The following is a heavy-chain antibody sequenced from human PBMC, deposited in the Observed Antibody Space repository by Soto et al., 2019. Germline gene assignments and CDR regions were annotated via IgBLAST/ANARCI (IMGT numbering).Heavy chain of an antibody. Sequence: SETLSLTCTVSGGSISSYYWSWIRQPPGKGLQWIGYIYYSGSTNYNPSLKSRVTISVDTSKNQFSLKLSSVTAADTAVYYCAGKSQDENDYWGQGTLVTVSS. CDR1: GGSISSYY. CDR3: AGKSQDENDY. CDR2: IYYSGST. J-gene: IGHJ4*02. V-gene: IGHV4-59*08.